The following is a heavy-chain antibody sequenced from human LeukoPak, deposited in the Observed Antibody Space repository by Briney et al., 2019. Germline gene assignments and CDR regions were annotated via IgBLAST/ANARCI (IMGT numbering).Heavy chain of an antibody. J-gene: IGHJ6*02. CDR3: ARGEMKFFWSGYHYYYGMDV. CDR2: LSSSSNYI. V-gene: IGHV3-21*01. D-gene: IGHD3-3*01. Sequence: GGSLRLSCAASGFTISSYSMNWVRQAPGKGLEWVSSLSSSSNYIYYADSVKGRFTISRDNAKNSLYLQMNSLRAEDTAVYYCARGEMKFFWSGYHYYYGMDVWGQGTTVTVSS. CDR1: GFTISSYS.